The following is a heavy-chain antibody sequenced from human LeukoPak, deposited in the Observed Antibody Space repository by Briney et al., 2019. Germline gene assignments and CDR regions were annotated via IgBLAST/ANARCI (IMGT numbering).Heavy chain of an antibody. V-gene: IGHV1-2*02. CDR2: INPNSGGT. CDR3: ARGYYDSSGYWICYYYMDV. J-gene: IGHJ6*03. D-gene: IGHD3-22*01. CDR1: GYTFTGYY. Sequence: ASVKVSCKASGYTFTGYYMHWVRQAPGQGLEWMGWINPNSGGTNYAQKFQGRVTMTRDTSISTAYMELSRLRSDDTAVYYCARGYYDSSGYWICYYYMDVWGKGTTVTVSS.